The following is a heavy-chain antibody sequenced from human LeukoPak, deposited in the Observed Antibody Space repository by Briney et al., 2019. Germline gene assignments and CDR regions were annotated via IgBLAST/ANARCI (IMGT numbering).Heavy chain of an antibody. CDR2: ISAYNGNT. J-gene: IGHJ6*02. CDR1: GYTFTSYG. D-gene: IGHD3-3*01. Sequence: ASVKVSCKASGYTFTSYGISWVRQAPGQGLEWMGWISAYNGNTNYAQKLQGRVTMTTDTSTSTAYMELRSLRSDGTAVYYCARDSAIFGVVITDYYYYGMDVWGQGTTVTVSS. CDR3: ARDSAIFGVVITDYYYYGMDV. V-gene: IGHV1-18*01.